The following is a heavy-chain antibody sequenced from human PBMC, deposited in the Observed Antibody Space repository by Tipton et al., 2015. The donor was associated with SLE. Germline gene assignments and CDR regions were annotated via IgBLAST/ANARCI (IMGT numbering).Heavy chain of an antibody. V-gene: IGHV4-59*11. J-gene: IGHJ4*02. CDR3: ARAAYSGSSVDY. CDR1: GGSLTNHY. Sequence: TLSLTCTVSGGSLTNHYWNWIRQPPGKGLEWIGYIHYSGTTHDNPSLKSRVTMSVDMSKNQFSLRLTSVTAADTAVYYCARAAYSGSSVDYWGQGTLVTVSS. D-gene: IGHD1-26*01. CDR2: IHYSGTT.